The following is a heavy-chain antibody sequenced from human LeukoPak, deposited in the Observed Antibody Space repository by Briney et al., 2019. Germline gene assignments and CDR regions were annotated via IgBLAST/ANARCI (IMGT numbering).Heavy chain of an antibody. D-gene: IGHD1-1*01. CDR3: ARSTTSSYYFDY. V-gene: IGHV1-69*05. CDR2: IIPIFGTA. J-gene: IGHJ4*02. CDR1: GDTVTGFS. Sequence: SVKVSCKVSGDTVTGFSIHWVRQAPGQGLEWMGGIIPIFGTANYAQKFQGRVTITTDESTSTAYMELSSLRSEDTAVYYCARSTTSSYYFDYWGQGTLVTVSS.